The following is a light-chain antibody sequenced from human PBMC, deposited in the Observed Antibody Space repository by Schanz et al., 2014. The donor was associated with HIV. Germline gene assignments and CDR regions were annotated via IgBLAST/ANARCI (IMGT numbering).Light chain of an antibody. Sequence: DIQMTQFPSTLSASVGDRVTITCRASQSIGNSLAWFQQKPGRAPQLLIYGASTLARGVPTTFSGGGSGTEFTLTISSLQPSDFTTYYCHHYGSSSFAFGQGTKLEIK. V-gene: IGKV1-5*01. CDR3: HHYGSSSFA. CDR2: GAS. CDR1: QSIGNS. J-gene: IGKJ2*01.